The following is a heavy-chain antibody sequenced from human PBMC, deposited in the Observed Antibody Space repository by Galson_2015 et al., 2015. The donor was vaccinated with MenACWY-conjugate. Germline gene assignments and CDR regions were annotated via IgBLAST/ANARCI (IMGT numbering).Heavy chain of an antibody. CDR3: GRRRSNYYHYMDV. Sequence: LSLTCTVSGGSVTIGDSYWSWIRQPPGKGLEWIGDMFHSGSTKYNPSLKSRVTISVDTSKNQFSLKLTSVTAADTAVYYCGRRRSNYYHYMDVWGKGTTVTVSS. CDR2: MFHSGST. J-gene: IGHJ6*03. V-gene: IGHV4-61*08. CDR1: GGSVTIGDSY.